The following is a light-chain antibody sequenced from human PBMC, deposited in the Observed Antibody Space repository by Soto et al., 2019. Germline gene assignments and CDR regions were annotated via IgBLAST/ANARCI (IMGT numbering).Light chain of an antibody. CDR2: AAS. V-gene: IGKV1-9*01. J-gene: IGKJ1*01. Sequence: EIPLTQSPSFLYASVGDRITITCRASQGISSYLAWYQQKPGKAPKLLIYAASTLQSGVPSRFSGSGSGTEFTLTISSLQPEDFATYYCQQLNSYPRTFGQVTKVDVK. CDR1: QGISSY. CDR3: QQLNSYPRT.